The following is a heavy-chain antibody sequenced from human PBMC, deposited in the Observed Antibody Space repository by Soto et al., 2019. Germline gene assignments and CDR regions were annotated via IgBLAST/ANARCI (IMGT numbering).Heavy chain of an antibody. V-gene: IGHV1-69*13. Sequence: GASVKVSCKASGGTFSSYAISWVRQAPGQGLEWMGGIIPIFGTANYAQKFQGRVTITADESTSTAYMELSSLRSEDTAVYYCARGGTVVKDLGLWPFDYWGQGTLVTVSS. CDR1: GGTFSSYA. CDR3: ARGGTVVKDLGLWPFDY. D-gene: IGHD2-15*01. J-gene: IGHJ4*02. CDR2: IIPIFGTA.